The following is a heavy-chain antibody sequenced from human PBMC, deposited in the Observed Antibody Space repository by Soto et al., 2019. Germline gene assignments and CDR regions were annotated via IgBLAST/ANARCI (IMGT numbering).Heavy chain of an antibody. CDR3: ARYEHAFDL. CDR2: MRNKADAYTT. CDR1: GFNFSDHY. D-gene: IGHD3-16*01. Sequence: EEQLVESGGGLVQPGGSLRLSCGASGFNFSDHYMAWLRQAPGKGLEWVGQMRNKADAYTTEYAASVKGRFTISRDESQKSLFLQMNSLQTEDTAVYYCARYEHAFDLWGQGTMVTVSS. J-gene: IGHJ3*01. V-gene: IGHV3-72*01.